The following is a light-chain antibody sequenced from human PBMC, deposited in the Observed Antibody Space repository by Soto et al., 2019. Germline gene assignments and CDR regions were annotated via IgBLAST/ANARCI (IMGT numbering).Light chain of an antibody. CDR2: DAS. CDR3: QQYVRAFRS. CDR1: QSVSSN. J-gene: IGKJ1*01. Sequence: ERVMTQAPATLSVSPGERATLSCRASQSVSSNLAWYQQKPGQAPRLLIYDASNRATGIPARFSGSGSGTQFTLTISSLQPDDFATYYCQQYVRAFRSFGQGTKVDIK. V-gene: IGKV3D-15*01.